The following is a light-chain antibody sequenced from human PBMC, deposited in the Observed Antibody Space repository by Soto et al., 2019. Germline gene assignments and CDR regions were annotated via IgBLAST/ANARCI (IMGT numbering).Light chain of an antibody. J-gene: IGKJ1*01. CDR2: DVS. CDR3: QQYHSYSRT. CDR1: QSFRNY. V-gene: IGKV1-5*01. Sequence: DIQMTQSPSSLSASVGDRVTITCRASQSFRNYLNWYQQKPGKAPKLLIYDVSSLESGVPSWFSGSGYGTEFTLTISSLKPDDVATYYCQQYHSYSRTFGQGTKVDIK.